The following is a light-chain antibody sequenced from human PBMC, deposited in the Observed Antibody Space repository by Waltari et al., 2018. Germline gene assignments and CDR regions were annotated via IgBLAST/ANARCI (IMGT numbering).Light chain of an antibody. CDR3: QQGYNTPWT. J-gene: IGKJ1*01. V-gene: IGKV1-12*01. CDR1: QDVRCW. CDR2: AAS. Sequence: DIQMTQSPSSLSASVGDKVNITCRASQDVRCWLAWYQQKPGKAPKLLIYAASTLQSGVPSRFSGSESGTDYTLTISSLQPEDFASYYCQQGYNTPWTFGQGTKVEVK.